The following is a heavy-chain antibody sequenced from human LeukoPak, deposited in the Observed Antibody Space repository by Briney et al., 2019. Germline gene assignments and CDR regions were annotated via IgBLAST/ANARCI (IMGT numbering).Heavy chain of an antibody. V-gene: IGHV4-4*02. Sequence: SGTLSLTCAVSGGSISSSNWWSWVRQPPGKGLEWIGEIYHSGDVNRNPSLWSRVTLSVDKSTDQFSLTLNPVTAADTAVYFCARGRGRNYYGMDVWGQGTTVTVSS. J-gene: IGHJ6*02. D-gene: IGHD3-10*01. CDR1: GGSISSSNW. CDR3: ARGRGRNYYGMDV. CDR2: IYHSGDV.